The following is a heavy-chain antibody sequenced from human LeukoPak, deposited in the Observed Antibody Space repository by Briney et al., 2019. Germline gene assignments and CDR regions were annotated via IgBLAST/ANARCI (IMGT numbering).Heavy chain of an antibody. Sequence: GGSLRLSCAASGFTFSTYAMSWVRQAPGKGLEWVSAISGSGGSTYYADSVKGRFTISRDNSKNTLHLQMNSLRAEDTAVYYCAKHYDSSSYWGYWGQGTLVTVSS. CDR1: GFTFSTYA. D-gene: IGHD3-22*01. CDR2: ISGSGGST. V-gene: IGHV3-23*01. CDR3: AKHYDSSSYWGY. J-gene: IGHJ4*02.